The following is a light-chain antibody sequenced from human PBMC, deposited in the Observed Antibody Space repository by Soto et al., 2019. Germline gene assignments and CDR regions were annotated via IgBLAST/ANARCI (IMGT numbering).Light chain of an antibody. CDR2: DVS. Sequence: QSALTQPASVSGSPGQSITISCTGTSSDVGGYNYVSWYQQHPGKAPKLMIYDVSNRPSGVYNRFSGSKSGNTASLTISGLQAEDEADYYCSSYTSSSPSFGTGTKLTVL. J-gene: IGLJ1*01. V-gene: IGLV2-14*01. CDR1: SSDVGGYNY. CDR3: SSYTSSSPS.